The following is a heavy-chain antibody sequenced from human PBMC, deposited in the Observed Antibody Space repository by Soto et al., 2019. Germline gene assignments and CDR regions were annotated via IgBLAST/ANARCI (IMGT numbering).Heavy chain of an antibody. Sequence: SETLSLTCAVYGGSFSGYYWSWIRQPPGKGLEWIGEISHSGSTNYNPSLKSRVTISVDTSKNQFSLKLSSVTAADTAVYYCARVTGSDSSGYYYTPFDYWGQGTLVTVSS. V-gene: IGHV4-34*01. CDR3: ARVTGSDSSGYYYTPFDY. CDR1: GGSFSGYY. J-gene: IGHJ4*02. D-gene: IGHD3-22*01. CDR2: ISHSGST.